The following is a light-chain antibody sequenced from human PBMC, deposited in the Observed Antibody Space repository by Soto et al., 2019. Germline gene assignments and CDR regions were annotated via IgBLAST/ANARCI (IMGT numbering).Light chain of an antibody. V-gene: IGKV3-15*01. Sequence: EIVMTQSPATLSVSPGERATLSCRASQSVSSNLAWYQQKPGQAPRLLIYGASTRATGIPARFSGTGSGTEFTLTISSLQSEDSAVYYCQQFGGSPRLSFGGGTKVDNK. J-gene: IGKJ4*01. CDR2: GAS. CDR1: QSVSSN. CDR3: QQFGGSPRLS.